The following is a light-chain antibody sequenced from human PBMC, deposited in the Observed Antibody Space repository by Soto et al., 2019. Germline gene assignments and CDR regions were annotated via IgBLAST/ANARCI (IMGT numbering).Light chain of an antibody. CDR1: SSDVGGYNY. V-gene: IGLV2-14*01. CDR2: EVS. Sequence: QSALTQRASVSGSPGQSITISCTGTSSDVGGYNYVSWYQQHPGKAPKLMIYEVSNRPSGVSNRFSGSKSGNTASLTISGLQAEDEADYYCSSYTRNSTLVFGGGTKVTVL. CDR3: SSYTRNSTLV. J-gene: IGLJ2*01.